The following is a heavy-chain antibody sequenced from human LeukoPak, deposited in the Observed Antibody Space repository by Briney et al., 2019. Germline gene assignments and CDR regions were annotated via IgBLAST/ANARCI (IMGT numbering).Heavy chain of an antibody. V-gene: IGHV1-46*01. CDR2: INPSGGST. J-gene: IGHJ3*02. CDR3: ARDQGPARDFDI. Sequence: ASVKVSCKASGYTFTSYYMHWVRQAPGQGLEWMGIINPSGGSTSYAQKFQGRVTMTRDMSTSTVYMELSSLRSEDTAVYYCARDQGPARDFDIWGQGTMVTVSS. CDR1: GYTFTSYY.